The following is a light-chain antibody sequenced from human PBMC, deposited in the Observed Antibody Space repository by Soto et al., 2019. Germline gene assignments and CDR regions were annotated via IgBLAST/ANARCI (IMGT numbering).Light chain of an antibody. Sequence: EVVLTQSPATLSVSPGERATLSCRASQTFSSKLAWYQQKPGQPPRLLIYDASSRATGIPGRFSGGGSGTEFTLTISSLQSEDFVVYYCQQYDKWPYSFGQGTKLEL. J-gene: IGKJ2*03. CDR1: QTFSSK. V-gene: IGKV3-15*01. CDR2: DAS. CDR3: QQYDKWPYS.